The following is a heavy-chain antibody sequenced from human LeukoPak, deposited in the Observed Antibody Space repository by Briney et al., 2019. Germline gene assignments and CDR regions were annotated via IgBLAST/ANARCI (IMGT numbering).Heavy chain of an antibody. J-gene: IGHJ4*02. V-gene: IGHV3-30*18. Sequence: GRSLRLSCAASGFTFSSYGMHWVRQAPGKGLEWVAVKSYDGSNKYYADSVKGRFTISRDNSKNTLYLQMNSLRAEDTAVYYCAKDSDYDSSGSIDYWGQGTLVTVSS. CDR1: GFTFSSYG. CDR3: AKDSDYDSSGSIDY. D-gene: IGHD3-22*01. CDR2: KSYDGSNK.